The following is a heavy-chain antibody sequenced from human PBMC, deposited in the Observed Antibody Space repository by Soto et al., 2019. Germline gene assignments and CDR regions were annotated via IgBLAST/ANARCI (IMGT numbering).Heavy chain of an antibody. Sequence: EVQLVESGGGLVKPGGSLRLSCAASGFTFSSYSMNWVRQAPGKGLEWVSSISTSSSYIYYADSVKGRFTISRDNAKNSLCLQMTGLRVAESDVYCCGRGHCSGFWCYSFGYWGQGALVTVSS. D-gene: IGHD2-15*01. V-gene: IGHV3-21*06. J-gene: IGHJ4*02. CDR3: GRGHCSGFWCYSFGY. CDR1: GFTFSSYS. CDR2: ISTSSSYI.